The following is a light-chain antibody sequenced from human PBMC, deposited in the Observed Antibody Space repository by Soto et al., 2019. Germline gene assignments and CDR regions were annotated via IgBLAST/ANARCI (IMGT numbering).Light chain of an antibody. CDR2: AAS. V-gene: IGKV3-15*01. Sequence: EIVLTQSPATLSLSPGERATLSCRASPSVTNFLAWYQQKPGQAPRLLIYAASTRATGIPARFSGSGSGTEFTLIISSLQSEDSAVYYCQQYDSWLWTFGQGTKVDI. CDR3: QQYDSWLWT. J-gene: IGKJ1*01. CDR1: PSVTNF.